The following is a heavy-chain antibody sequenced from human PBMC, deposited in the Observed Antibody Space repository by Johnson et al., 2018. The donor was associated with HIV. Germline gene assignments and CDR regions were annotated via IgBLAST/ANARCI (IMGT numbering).Heavy chain of an antibody. CDR1: GFTFSSYW. V-gene: IGHV3-74*01. D-gene: IGHD6-13*01. J-gene: IGHJ3*02. CDR2: INSDGSST. Sequence: EVQLVESGGGLVQPGGSLRLSCAASGFTFSSYWMHWVRQAPGKGLVWVSRINSDGSSTSYADSVKGRFTISRDNAKNSLYLQLNSQRAEDTALYYCAKDRKGGSSWLRSGVAFDIWGQGTMVTVSS. CDR3: AKDRKGGSSWLRSGVAFDI.